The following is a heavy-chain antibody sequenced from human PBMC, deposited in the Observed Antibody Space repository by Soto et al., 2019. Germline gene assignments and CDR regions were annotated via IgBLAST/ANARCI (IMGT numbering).Heavy chain of an antibody. CDR2: IYYSGST. V-gene: IGHV4-39*07. CDR1: GGSISGSSYY. Sequence: SETLTLTCTVSGGSISGSSYYWGWIRQPPGKGLEWAGTIYYSGSTYYNPSLKSRVIISVDTSKNQFSLKLSSVTAVDSAVYYCARLWSGSRQGFDPWGQGTLVTLS. CDR3: ARLWSGSRQGFDP. D-gene: IGHD3-3*01. J-gene: IGHJ5*02.